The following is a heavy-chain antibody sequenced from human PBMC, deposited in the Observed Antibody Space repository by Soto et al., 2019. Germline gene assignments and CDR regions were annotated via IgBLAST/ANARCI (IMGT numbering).Heavy chain of an antibody. V-gene: IGHV1-3*01. CDR2: INPGNGNT. J-gene: IGHJ4*02. Sequence: QVQLVQFGAEVKKPGASVKVSCKASGYTFTNYALHWVRQAPGQSLEWMGWINPGNGNTKYSENFQGRVTITRDTSASTAYKEVSSLKSEDTAMYYCAGSGYSYGSLDFWGQGTLVTVSS. CDR1: GYTFTNYA. D-gene: IGHD5-18*01. CDR3: AGSGYSYGSLDF.